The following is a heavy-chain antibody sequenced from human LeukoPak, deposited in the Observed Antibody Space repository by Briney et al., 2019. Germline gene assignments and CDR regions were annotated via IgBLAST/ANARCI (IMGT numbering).Heavy chain of an antibody. CDR3: ADYDYVWGSYRQGY. J-gene: IGHJ4*02. Sequence: GGSLRLSCTASGFTVSSYGMHWVRQPPVMGLACVAVISYDGSNTYYAASVKGRFTISRDNSKNTLYLQMNSLRAEDTAVYYCADYDYVWGSYRQGYWGQGTLVTVSS. CDR2: ISYDGSNT. V-gene: IGHV3-30*03. CDR1: GFTVSSYG. D-gene: IGHD3-16*02.